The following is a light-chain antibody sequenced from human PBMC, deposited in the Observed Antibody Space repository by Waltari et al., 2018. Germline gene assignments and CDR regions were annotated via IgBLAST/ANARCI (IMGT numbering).Light chain of an antibody. CDR1: IHDIGSDNY. J-gene: IGLJ2*01. Sequence: QSALTQPRSVSGSPGQSVTISCTGTIHDIGSDNYVSWYQPTPDNAPKLIIYYVDRRPSGVPYRFSASKSGITASLTISGLQSADEGDYYCCSYAGKYTFVFGGGTKLTV. CDR3: CSYAGKYTFV. V-gene: IGLV2-11*01. CDR2: YVD.